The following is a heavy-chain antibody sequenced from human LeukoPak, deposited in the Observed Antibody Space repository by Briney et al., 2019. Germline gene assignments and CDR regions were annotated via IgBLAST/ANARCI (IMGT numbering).Heavy chain of an antibody. Sequence: GGSLRLSCAASGFTFSSYGMHWVRQAPGKGLEWVAVISYDGSNKYYADSVKGRFTISRDNSKNTLYLQMNSLRTEDTAVYYCARADSSWFDPWGQGTLVTVSS. J-gene: IGHJ5*02. CDR3: ARADSSWFDP. V-gene: IGHV3-30*03. CDR1: GFTFSSYG. CDR2: ISYDGSNK. D-gene: IGHD2-15*01.